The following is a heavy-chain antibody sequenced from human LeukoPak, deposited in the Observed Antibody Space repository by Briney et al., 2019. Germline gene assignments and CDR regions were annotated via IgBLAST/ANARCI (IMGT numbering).Heavy chain of an antibody. Sequence: PSETLSLTCAVSGGSISSGGYSWSWIRQPPGKGLEWIGYIYHSGSTYYNPSLKSRVTISVDRSKNQFSLKLSSVTAADTAVYYRASGGYCSSTSCQEAWFDPWGQGTLVTVSS. J-gene: IGHJ5*02. CDR2: IYHSGST. CDR1: GGSISSGGYS. D-gene: IGHD2-2*01. V-gene: IGHV4-30-2*01. CDR3: ASGGYCSSTSCQEAWFDP.